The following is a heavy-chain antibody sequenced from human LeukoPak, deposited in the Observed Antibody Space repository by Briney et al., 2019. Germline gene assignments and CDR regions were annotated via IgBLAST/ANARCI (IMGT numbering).Heavy chain of an antibody. CDR1: GFTFSSYS. D-gene: IGHD1-26*01. V-gene: IGHV3-21*01. CDR2: ISSSGSFI. Sequence: GGSLRLSCAASGFTFSSYSMNWVRQAPGEGLEWVSSISSSGSFIYYADSVQGRFTISRDNSKNTLYLQMNSLRAEDTAVYYCARDGFIEGATMTKGGFDYWGQGTLVTVSS. CDR3: ARDGFIEGATMTKGGFDY. J-gene: IGHJ4*02.